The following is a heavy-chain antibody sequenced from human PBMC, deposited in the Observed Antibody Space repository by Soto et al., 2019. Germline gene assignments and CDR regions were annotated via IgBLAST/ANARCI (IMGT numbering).Heavy chain of an antibody. V-gene: IGHV6-1*01. CDR2: TYYRSKWYN. J-gene: IGHJ6*02. CDR3: ARARQQLVTKEHYSYYYGMDV. Sequence: SQTLSLTCAISGDSVSSNSAAWNWIRQSPSRGLEWLGRTYYRSKWYNDYAVSVKSRITINPDTSKNQFSLQLNSVTPEDTAVYYCARARQQLVTKEHYSYYYGMDVWGQGTTVTVSS. D-gene: IGHD6-13*01. CDR1: GDSVSSNSAA.